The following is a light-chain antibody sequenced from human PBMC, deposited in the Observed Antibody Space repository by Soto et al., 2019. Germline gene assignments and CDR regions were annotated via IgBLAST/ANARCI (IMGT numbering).Light chain of an antibody. CDR1: SSDVGGYNY. CDR3: SSYGGSNTVV. J-gene: IGLJ2*01. Sequence: QSALTQPPSASGSPGQSVTISCTGSSSDVGGYNYVSWYQQHPGKAPKLMIYGVSKRPSGVPDRLSGSKSGNTASLTVSGLHAEDEAYYYCSSYGGSNTVVFGGGTKLTVL. CDR2: GVS. V-gene: IGLV2-8*01.